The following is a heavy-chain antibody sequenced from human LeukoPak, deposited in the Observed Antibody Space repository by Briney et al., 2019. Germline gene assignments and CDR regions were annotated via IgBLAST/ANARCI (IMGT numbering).Heavy chain of an antibody. CDR3: AREQLGLIDHWFDP. D-gene: IGHD7-27*01. V-gene: IGHV4-59*01. CDR1: GGSISSYY. Sequence: SETLSLTCAVSGGSISSYYWSWIRQPPGKGLEWIGYIYYSGSTNYNPSLKSRVTISVDTSKNQFSLKLSSVTAADTAVYYCAREQLGLIDHWFDPWGQGTLVTVSS. CDR2: IYYSGST. J-gene: IGHJ5*02.